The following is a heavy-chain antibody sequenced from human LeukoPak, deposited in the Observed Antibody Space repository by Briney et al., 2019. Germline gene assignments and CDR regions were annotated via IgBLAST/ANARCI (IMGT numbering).Heavy chain of an antibody. D-gene: IGHD5-12*01. CDR3: ARRGSGYTEPIDY. CDR2: ISSGSTI. J-gene: IGHJ4*02. CDR1: GFTFSDYY. Sequence: PGGSLRLSCAASGFTFSDYYMSWIRQAPGKGLEWVSYISSGSTIYYADSVKGRFTISRDNAKNSLYLQMNSLRAEDTAVYYCARRGSGYTEPIDYWGQGTLVTVSS. V-gene: IGHV3-11*04.